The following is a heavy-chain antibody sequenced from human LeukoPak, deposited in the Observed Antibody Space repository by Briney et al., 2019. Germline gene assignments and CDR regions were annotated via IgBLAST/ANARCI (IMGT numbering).Heavy chain of an antibody. CDR1: GFTFSSYG. V-gene: IGHV3-30*02. CDR3: ARSRAVAEYFQH. J-gene: IGHJ1*01. Sequence: GGSLRLSCAASGFTFSSYGMHWVRQAPGKGLEWVAFIRYDGSNKYYADSVKGRFTISRDNSKNTLYLQMNSLRAEDTAVYYCARSRAVAEYFQHWGQGTLVTVSS. CDR2: IRYDGSNK. D-gene: IGHD6-19*01.